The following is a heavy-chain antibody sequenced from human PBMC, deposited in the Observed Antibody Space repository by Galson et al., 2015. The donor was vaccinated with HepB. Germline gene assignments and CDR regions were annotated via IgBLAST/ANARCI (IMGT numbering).Heavy chain of an antibody. Sequence: LSLTCTVSGGSISSYYWSWIRQPPGKGLEWIGYIYYSGSTNYNPSLKSRVTISVDTSKNQFSLKLSSVTAADTAVYYCARDLGWFDPWGQGTLVTVSS. J-gene: IGHJ5*02. CDR1: GGSISSYY. CDR2: IYYSGST. CDR3: ARDLGWFDP. V-gene: IGHV4-59*01.